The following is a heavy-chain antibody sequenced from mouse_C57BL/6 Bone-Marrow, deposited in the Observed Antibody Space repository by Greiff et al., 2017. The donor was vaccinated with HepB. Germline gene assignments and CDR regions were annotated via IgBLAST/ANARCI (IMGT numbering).Heavy chain of an antibody. V-gene: IGHV3-6*01. CDR3: ARRGWLLYYAMDY. D-gene: IGHD2-3*01. CDR1: GYSITSGYY. Sequence: DVKLQESGPGLVKPSQSLSLTCSVTGYSITSGYYWNWIRQFPGNKLEWMGYISYDGSNNYNPSLKNRISITRDTSKNQFFLKLNSVTTEDTATYYCARRGWLLYYAMDYWGQGTSVTVSS. CDR2: ISYDGSN. J-gene: IGHJ4*01.